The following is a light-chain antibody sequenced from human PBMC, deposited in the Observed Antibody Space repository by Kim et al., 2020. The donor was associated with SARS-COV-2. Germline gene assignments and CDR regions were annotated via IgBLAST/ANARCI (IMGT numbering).Light chain of an antibody. J-gene: IGKJ1*01. V-gene: IGKV3-15*01. CDR3: QQYSNWPQT. CDR2: GSS. Sequence: VSPGESATLSCRASQSVSSNLAWYQQTPGQAPRLLIYGSSTRATGIPDRFSGSGSGTDFTLSIISLQSEDFAVYYCQQYSNWPQTFGQGTKVDIK. CDR1: QSVSSN.